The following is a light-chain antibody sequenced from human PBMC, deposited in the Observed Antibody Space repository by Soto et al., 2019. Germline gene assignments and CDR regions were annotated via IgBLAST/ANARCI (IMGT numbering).Light chain of an antibody. J-gene: IGLJ3*02. CDR1: SGHSSYI. CDR3: ETWDSPLRV. CDR2: LEGSGSY. V-gene: IGLV4-60*02. Sequence: QAVLTQSSSASASLGSSVKLTCTLSSGHSSYIIAWHQQQPGKAPRYLMKLEGSGSYNKGSGVPDRFSGSSSGADRYLTISNLQFEDEADYYCETWDSPLRVFGGGTKLTVL.